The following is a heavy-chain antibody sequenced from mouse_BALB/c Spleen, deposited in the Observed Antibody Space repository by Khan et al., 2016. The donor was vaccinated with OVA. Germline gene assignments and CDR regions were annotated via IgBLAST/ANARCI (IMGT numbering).Heavy chain of an antibody. J-gene: IGHJ2*01. CDR3: TRDRVDY. Sequence: HVQLKLSDAELAKPGASVKMSCKASAYTCTTYWLHLVKHRPGQGLQWIGYINLTSGYTDYNDKFNNNATLSADKSSSTAYLQLSSLTSEDAAVYYCTRDRVDYWGQGTTLTVSS. CDR1: AYTCTTYW. V-gene: IGHV1-7*01. CDR2: INLTSGYT.